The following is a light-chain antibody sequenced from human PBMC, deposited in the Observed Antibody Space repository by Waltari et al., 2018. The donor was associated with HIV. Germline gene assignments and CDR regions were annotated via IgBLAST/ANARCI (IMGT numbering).Light chain of an antibody. CDR3: VGWDSRLSGYV. CDR2: KDT. J-gene: IGLJ1*01. CDR1: SPNIANDN. Sequence: QSVLTQPPSASGTPGQRVTISCSGSSPNIANDNVYWDQQPTGAAPRLLIYKDTRRPSGVPNRFTGSKSGTSASLAISGLRSEDEADYYCVGWDSRLSGYVFGSGTKVTVL. V-gene: IGLV1-47*01.